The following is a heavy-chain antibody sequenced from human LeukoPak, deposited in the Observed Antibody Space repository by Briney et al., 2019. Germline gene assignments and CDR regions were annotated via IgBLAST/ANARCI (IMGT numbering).Heavy chain of an antibody. D-gene: IGHD6-13*01. CDR2: ISGTGGST. Sequence: GGSLRLSCGASGFTFSTYAMGWVRQAPGKGLEWVSSISGTGGSTSYAASVKGRFTISRDQSKDTLYLQMNSLRAEDTALYCCVKEFWAAAGTVGLFDFWGLGTLVTVSS. CDR1: GFTFSTYA. V-gene: IGHV3-23*01. CDR3: VKEFWAAAGTVGLFDF. J-gene: IGHJ4*02.